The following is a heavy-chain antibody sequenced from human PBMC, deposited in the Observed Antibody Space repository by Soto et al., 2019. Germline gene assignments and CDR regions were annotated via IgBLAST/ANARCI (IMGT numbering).Heavy chain of an antibody. CDR3: ARPHSGYQYYFDY. V-gene: IGHV4-31*03. D-gene: IGHD5-12*01. CDR1: GGSISSGGYY. J-gene: IGHJ4*02. Sequence: SETLSLTCTVSGGSISSGGYYWSWIRQHPGKGLEWIGYIYYSGSTYYNPSLKSRVTISVDTSKNQFSLKLSSVTAADTAVYYCARPHSGYQYYFDYWGQGTLVTVSS. CDR2: IYYSGST.